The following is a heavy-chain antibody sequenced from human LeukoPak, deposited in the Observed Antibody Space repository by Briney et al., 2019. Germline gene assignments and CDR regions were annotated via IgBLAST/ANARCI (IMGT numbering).Heavy chain of an antibody. CDR2: ISYDGSNK. Sequence: GRSPRLSCAASGFTLSSYAMHWVRQAPGKGLEWVAVISYDGSNKYYADSVKGRFTISRDNSKNTLYLQMNSLRAEDTAVYYCARDVMPGYCSGGSCQPGNYWGQGTLVTVSS. CDR3: ARDVMPGYCSGGSCQPGNY. J-gene: IGHJ4*02. D-gene: IGHD2-15*01. V-gene: IGHV3-30-3*01. CDR1: GFTLSSYA.